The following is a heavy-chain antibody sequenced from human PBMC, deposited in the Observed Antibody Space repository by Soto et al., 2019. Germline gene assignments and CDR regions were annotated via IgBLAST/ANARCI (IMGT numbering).Heavy chain of an antibody. CDR1: GFTFSSYD. Sequence: PGGSLRLSCAASGFTFSSYDMHWVRQATGKGLEWVSAIGTAGDTYYPGSVKGRFTISRENAKNSLYLQMNSLRAGDTAVYYCAREKAAAGTLYGMDVWVQGTTVTVSS. V-gene: IGHV3-13*04. D-gene: IGHD6-13*01. J-gene: IGHJ6*02. CDR3: AREKAAAGTLYGMDV. CDR2: IGTAGDT.